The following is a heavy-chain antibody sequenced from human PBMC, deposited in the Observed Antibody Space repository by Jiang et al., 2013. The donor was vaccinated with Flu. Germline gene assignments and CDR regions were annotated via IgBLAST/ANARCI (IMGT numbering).Heavy chain of an antibody. J-gene: IGHJ6*02. D-gene: IGHD3-10*01. CDR1: FSSYG. Sequence: FSSYGMHWVRQAPGKGLEWVAVISYDGSNKYYADSVKGRFTISRDNSKNTLYLQMNSLRAEDTAVYYCTKRNYYGSGSKYGMDVWGQGTTVTVSS. CDR2: ISYDGSNK. CDR3: TKRNYYGSGSKYGMDV. V-gene: IGHV3-30*18.